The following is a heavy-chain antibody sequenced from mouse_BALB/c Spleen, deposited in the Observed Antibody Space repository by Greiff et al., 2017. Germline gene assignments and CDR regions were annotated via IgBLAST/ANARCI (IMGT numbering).Heavy chain of an antibody. Sequence: QVQLQQSGAELARPGASVKLSCKASGYTFTSYWMQWVKQRPGQGLEWIGAIYPGDGDTRYTQKFKGKATLTADKSSSTAYMQLSSLASEDSAVYYCAGENGNLDYWGQGTSLTVSS. D-gene: IGHD2-1*01. V-gene: IGHV1-87*01. CDR3: AGENGNLDY. CDR1: GYTFTSYW. CDR2: IYPGDGDT. J-gene: IGHJ2*02.